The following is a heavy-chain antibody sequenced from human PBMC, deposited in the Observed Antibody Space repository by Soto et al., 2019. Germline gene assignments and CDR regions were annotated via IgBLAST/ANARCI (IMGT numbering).Heavy chain of an antibody. V-gene: IGHV3-21*01. Sequence: PGGSLRLSCAASGFTFSSYSMNWVRQAPGKGLEWVSSISSSSSYIYYADSVKGRFTISRDNAKNSLYLQMNSLRAEDTAVYYCARTGIEVAGEPYYYYGMDVWGQGTTVTVSS. CDR1: GFTFSSYS. CDR2: ISSSSSYI. J-gene: IGHJ6*02. D-gene: IGHD6-19*01. CDR3: ARTGIEVAGEPYYYYGMDV.